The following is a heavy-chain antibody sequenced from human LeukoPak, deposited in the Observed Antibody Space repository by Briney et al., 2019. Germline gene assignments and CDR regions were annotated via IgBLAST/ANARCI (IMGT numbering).Heavy chain of an antibody. J-gene: IGHJ4*02. CDR3: AKPTKYWTGLFDY. CDR1: GFTFSSYA. CDR2: ISGSGGRT. V-gene: IGHV3-23*01. D-gene: IGHD2/OR15-2a*01. Sequence: QPGGSLRLSSAASGFTFSSYAMSWVRQAPGKGLEWVSAISGSGGRTYYADSVKGRFTISRDNSKNPLYLQLNSLRAEDTAVYYCAKPTKYWTGLFDYWGQGTLVTVSS.